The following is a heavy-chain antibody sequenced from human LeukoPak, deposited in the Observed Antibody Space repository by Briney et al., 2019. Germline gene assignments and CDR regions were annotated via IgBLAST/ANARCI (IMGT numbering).Heavy chain of an antibody. V-gene: IGHV3-49*04. D-gene: IGHD3-3*01. Sequence: GGSLRLSCTAYGFTFGDYSLSWVRQAPEKGLEWVGFIRRKGYGGTTEYAPSVKGRFIISRDDSNSTAYLQMNSLKTEDTAVYYCTRDHDFWSGPFDVWGKGTTVTVSS. J-gene: IGHJ6*04. CDR3: TRDHDFWSGPFDV. CDR2: IRRKGYGGTT. CDR1: GFTFGDYS.